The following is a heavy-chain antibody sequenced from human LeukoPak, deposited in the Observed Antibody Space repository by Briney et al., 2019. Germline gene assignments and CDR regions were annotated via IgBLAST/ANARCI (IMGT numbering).Heavy chain of an antibody. CDR3: ARLPGYYYYYYYMDV. CDR1: GFTFSNYA. Sequence: PGGPLRLSCVASGFTFSNYAMTWVRQAPGKGLEWVSGISSNSYMHYADSVKGRFTVSRDNAENSLYLQMNSLRAEDTAVYYCARLPGYYYYYYYMDVWGKGTTVAVSS. V-gene: IGHV3-21*01. J-gene: IGHJ6*03. CDR2: ISSNSYM.